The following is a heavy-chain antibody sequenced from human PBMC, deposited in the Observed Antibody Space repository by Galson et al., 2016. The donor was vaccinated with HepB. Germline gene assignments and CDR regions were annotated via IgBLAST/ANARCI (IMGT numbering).Heavy chain of an antibody. D-gene: IGHD3-22*01. V-gene: IGHV3-23*01. J-gene: IGHJ4*02. CDR1: GFTFSSYA. Sequence: SLRLSCAASGFTFSSYAMSWVRQAPGKGLEWVSSMSAVSTNTSYADSVKGRFTISRDDSKNTLYLQMNSLRVEDTAVYYCSRGGEIIVVLDYWGQGTLVTVSA. CDR2: MSAVSTNT. CDR3: SRGGEIIVVLDY.